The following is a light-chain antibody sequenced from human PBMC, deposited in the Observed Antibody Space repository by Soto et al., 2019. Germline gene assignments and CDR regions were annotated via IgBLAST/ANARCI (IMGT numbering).Light chain of an antibody. J-gene: IGKJ1*01. CDR3: LQHNSDPPT. CDR1: QDIRNA. V-gene: IGKV1-17*01. CDR2: DAS. Sequence: DIQMTQSPSSLSSSVGDRFTITCLASQDIRNALGWYQQKPGKAPKRLFYDASSLQSGVPSRFSGSGSGTEFTLTISSLQPEDFATYYCLQHNSDPPTFGQGTKVDI.